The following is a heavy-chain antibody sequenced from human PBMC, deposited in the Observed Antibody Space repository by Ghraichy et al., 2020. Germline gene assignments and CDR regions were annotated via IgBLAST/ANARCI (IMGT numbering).Heavy chain of an antibody. D-gene: IGHD3-16*02. V-gene: IGHV1-69*13. CDR3: ARELRYSSLVIRARYYYMDV. CDR2: IIPIFGTA. CDR1: GGTFSSYA. J-gene: IGHJ6*03. Sequence: SVKVSCKASGGTFSSYAISWVRQAPGQGLEWMGGIIPIFGTANYAQKFQGRVTITADESTSTAYMELSSLRSEDTAVYYCARELRYSSLVIRARYYYMDVWGKGTTVTVSS.